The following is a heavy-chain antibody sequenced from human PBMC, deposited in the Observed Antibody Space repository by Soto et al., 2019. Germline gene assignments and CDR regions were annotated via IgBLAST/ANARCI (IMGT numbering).Heavy chain of an antibody. D-gene: IGHD3-3*01. CDR3: ARGRGLRLFRFLEWPIIDY. CDR1: GVSFSGYY. Sequence: SDTLSLTCAVYGVSFSGYYWSWILQPPGKGLEWIGEINHSGSTNYNPSLKSRVTISVDTSKNQFSLKLSSVTAADTAVYYCARGRGLRLFRFLEWPIIDYWGQGTQLTVSS. CDR2: INHSGST. J-gene: IGHJ4*01. V-gene: IGHV4-34*01.